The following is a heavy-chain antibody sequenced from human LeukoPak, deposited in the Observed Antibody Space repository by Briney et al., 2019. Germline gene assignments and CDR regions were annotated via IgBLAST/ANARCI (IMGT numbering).Heavy chain of an antibody. V-gene: IGHV3-23*01. J-gene: IGHJ5*02. Sequence: GGSLRLSCAASRFTFSNYAMNWVRQAPGKGLEWVSAISGSGGATYYADSVKGRFTISIGNSKNRLYLQMNSLRAEDTAVYYCAKSFGDYSSTWNTRNWFDPWGQGTLVTVSS. D-gene: IGHD6-13*01. CDR3: AKSFGDYSSTWNTRNWFDP. CDR1: RFTFSNYA. CDR2: ISGSGGAT.